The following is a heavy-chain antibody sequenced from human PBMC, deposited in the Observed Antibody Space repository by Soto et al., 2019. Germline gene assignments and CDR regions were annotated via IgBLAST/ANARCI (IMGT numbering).Heavy chain of an antibody. D-gene: IGHD3-3*01. Sequence: SEPLSVPCTVSDGTSSSYYWSWIRQTPGKGLKWIGYIYYSGSTNYNPSLKSRVTISVDTSKNHFSLKLSSVTAADTAVYYCSRRKDDDLGSYYYMDVWGKGTTVTVSS. CDR1: DGTSSSYY. CDR3: SRRKDDDLGSYYYMDV. V-gene: IGHV4-59*08. CDR2: IYYSGST. J-gene: IGHJ6*03.